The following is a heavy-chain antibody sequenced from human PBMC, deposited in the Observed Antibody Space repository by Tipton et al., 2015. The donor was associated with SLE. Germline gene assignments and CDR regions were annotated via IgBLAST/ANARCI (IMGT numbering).Heavy chain of an antibody. CDR3: ARLGLGCANCWYYFDH. D-gene: IGHD2-21*01. CDR2: IHYSGST. Sequence: TLSLTCTVSGDSIGSYYWRWIRQPPGKGLEYIGYIHYSGSTNYNPSLKSRLSISLDTSKNQFSLRLTSVTAADTAVYYCARLGLGCANCWYYFDHWGQGAPVIVSS. J-gene: IGHJ4*02. V-gene: IGHV4-59*08. CDR1: GDSIGSYY.